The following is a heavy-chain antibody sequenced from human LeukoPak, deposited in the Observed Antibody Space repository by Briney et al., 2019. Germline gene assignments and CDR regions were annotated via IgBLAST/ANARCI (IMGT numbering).Heavy chain of an antibody. CDR1: GYSISSGCY. Sequence: SETLSLTCTVSGYSISSGCYWGWIRQPPGKGLEWTGSIDHSGSTYYNPSLKSRITISVDTSKNQFSLKLSSVTAADTAVYYCARDSALAQAVMFDYWGQGPLVTVSS. CDR2: IDHSGST. D-gene: IGHD6-19*01. V-gene: IGHV4-38-2*02. CDR3: ARDSALAQAVMFDY. J-gene: IGHJ4*02.